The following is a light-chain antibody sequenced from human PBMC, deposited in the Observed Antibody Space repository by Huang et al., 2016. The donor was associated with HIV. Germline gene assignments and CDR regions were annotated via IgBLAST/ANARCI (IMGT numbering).Light chain of an antibody. Sequence: EIVMTQSPATLSVSPGERATLSCRASESISDNLAWYQQKVGQTPRLLIYGASTRATGIPARFSGSGFGTEFTLTISSLQSEDFAVYYCQQYDNWPPLTFGGGTKVEIK. CDR2: GAS. CDR1: ESISDN. V-gene: IGKV3-15*01. J-gene: IGKJ4*01. CDR3: QQYDNWPPLT.